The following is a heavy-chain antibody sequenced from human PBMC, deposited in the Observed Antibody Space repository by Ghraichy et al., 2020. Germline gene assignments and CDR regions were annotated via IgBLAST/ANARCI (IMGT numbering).Heavy chain of an antibody. Sequence: GGSLRLSCAASGFTFSDYYMSWIRQAPGKGLEWVSYISSSSSYTNYADSVKGRFTISRDNAKNSLYLQMNSLRAEDTAVYYCARESLNYYPEAGTYYYYYGMDVWGQGTTVTVSS. V-gene: IGHV3-11*06. J-gene: IGHJ6*02. CDR1: GFTFSDYY. CDR2: ISSSSSYT. CDR3: ARESLNYYPEAGTYYYYYGMDV. D-gene: IGHD3-10*01.